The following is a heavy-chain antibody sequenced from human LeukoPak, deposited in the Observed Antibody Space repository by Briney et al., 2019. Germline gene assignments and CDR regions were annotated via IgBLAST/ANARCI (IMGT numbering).Heavy chain of an antibody. CDR3: AREHAYYDFWSGYPDY. J-gene: IGHJ4*02. D-gene: IGHD3-3*01. CDR1: GFTFSSYS. V-gene: IGHV3-21*01. CDR2: ISSSSSYI. Sequence: GGSLRLSCAASGFTFSSYSMNWVRQAPGKGLEWVSSISSSSSYIYYADSVKGRFTISRDNAKNSLYLQMNSLRAEDTAVYYCAREHAYYDFWSGYPDYWGQGTLVTVSS.